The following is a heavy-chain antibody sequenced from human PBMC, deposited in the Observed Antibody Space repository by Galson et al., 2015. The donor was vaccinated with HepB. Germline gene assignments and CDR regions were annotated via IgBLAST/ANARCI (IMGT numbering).Heavy chain of an antibody. D-gene: IGHD3-22*01. J-gene: IGHJ6*03. CDR2: TSAHNGNT. CDR1: GYTFTTYG. CDR3: AREYFYDSSGRRDYYYYLDV. Sequence: SVKVSCKASGYTFTTYGITWVRQGPGQGLEWMGWTSAHNGNTNYAPKFKGRVTMTTDTYTNTAYMELRSLRSDDTALYYCAREYFYDSSGRRDYYYYLDVWGKGTTVTVSS. V-gene: IGHV1-18*01.